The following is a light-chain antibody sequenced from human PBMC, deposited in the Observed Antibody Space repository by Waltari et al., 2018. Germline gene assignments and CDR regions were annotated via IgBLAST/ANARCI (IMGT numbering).Light chain of an antibody. CDR3: AAWDDSLSGVV. CDR2: RNN. Sequence: QSVLTQPPSASGTPGQSIAISCSGSTSNIGNNSVYWYQQFPGTAPKPLIYRNNQRPCAFPDRFSGSKSGPSASLAISGLQSEDEADYYCAAWDDSLSGVVFGGGTKVTVL. CDR1: TSNIGNNS. V-gene: IGLV1-47*01. J-gene: IGLJ2*01.